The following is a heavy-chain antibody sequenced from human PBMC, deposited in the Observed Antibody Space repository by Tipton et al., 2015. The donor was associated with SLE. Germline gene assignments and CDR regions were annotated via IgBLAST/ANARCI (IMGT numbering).Heavy chain of an antibody. CDR2: INYSGST. J-gene: IGHJ3*01. V-gene: IGHV4-34*01. Sequence: TLSLTCAVYGGYFSGYYWSWIRQSPEKGLEWIGEINYSGSTKYNPSLKSRVTISVDASKNQFSLKMNFMTAADWAVYYCATSLNYYDRNCPVVLGQGTIVTVSS. CDR3: ATSLNYYDRNCPVV. CDR1: GGYFSGYY. D-gene: IGHD3-22*01.